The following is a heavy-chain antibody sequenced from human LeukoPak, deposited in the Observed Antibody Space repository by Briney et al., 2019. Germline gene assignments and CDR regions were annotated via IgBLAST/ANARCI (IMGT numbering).Heavy chain of an antibody. V-gene: IGHV3-72*01. J-gene: IGHJ4*02. CDR2: TRNKANRYTI. CDR1: GFTFSDHY. D-gene: IGHD6-13*01. Sequence: PGGSLRLSCAASGFTFSDHYMDWVRQAPGKGLEWVGRTRNKANRYTIEYAASVKGRFTISRDDSKNSLYLHMNSLKTEDTAVYFCARVHSTSWSGSYFDYWGQGTLVTVSS. CDR3: ARVHSTSWSGSYFDY.